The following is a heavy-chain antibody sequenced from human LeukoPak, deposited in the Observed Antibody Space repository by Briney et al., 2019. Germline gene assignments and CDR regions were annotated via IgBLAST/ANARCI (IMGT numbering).Heavy chain of an antibody. Sequence: GGSLRLSCAASGFTFSSYWMSWVRQAPGKGLEWVANIKQDGSEKYYVDSVKGRFTISRDNAKNSLYLQMNSLRAEDTAVYYCAREPYGSGSYYYYYYYYMDVWGKGTTVTVSS. V-gene: IGHV3-7*01. D-gene: IGHD3-10*01. CDR3: AREPYGSGSYYYYYYYYMDV. J-gene: IGHJ6*03. CDR1: GFTFSSYW. CDR2: IKQDGSEK.